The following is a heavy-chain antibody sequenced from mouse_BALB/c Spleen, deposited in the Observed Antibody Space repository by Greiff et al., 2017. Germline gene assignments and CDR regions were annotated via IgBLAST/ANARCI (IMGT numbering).Heavy chain of an antibody. V-gene: IGHV1-85*01. CDR2: IFPGDGST. D-gene: IGHD1-1*01. CDR3: ARWGNTTVD. J-gene: IGHJ3*01. Sequence: VQLQQSGAGLVKPGASVKLSCKASGYTFTSSDINWVRQRPEKGLGWIGWIFPGDGSTKYTAKFKGRATLTTDKSSSTVYMQLSKLTSEDSAVYFCARWGNTTVDWGQGTLVTVSA. CDR1: GYTFTSSD.